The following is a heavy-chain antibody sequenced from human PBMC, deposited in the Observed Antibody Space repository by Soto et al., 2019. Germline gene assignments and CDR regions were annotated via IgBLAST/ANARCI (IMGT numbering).Heavy chain of an antibody. CDR2: LLHDGSTR. Sequence: QVVLVESGGGVVQPGRSLRLSCAASGFTVSGNSLHWVRQAPGKGLEWVALLLHDGSTRYYADSVMGRFTISRDNSKNALSLQMDSLRAEDTAVYYCARDGTVVARFDAFDIWGQGTMVTVSS. J-gene: IGHJ3*02. CDR1: GFTVSGNS. V-gene: IGHV3-33*01. D-gene: IGHD2-15*01. CDR3: ARDGTVVARFDAFDI.